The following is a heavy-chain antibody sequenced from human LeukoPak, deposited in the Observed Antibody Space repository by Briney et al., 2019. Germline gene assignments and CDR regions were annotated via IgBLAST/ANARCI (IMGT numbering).Heavy chain of an antibody. J-gene: IGHJ3*02. D-gene: IGHD5-24*01. CDR2: ISWNSGSI. Sequence: GGSLRLSCAASGFTFDDYAMHWVRQAPGKGLEWVSGISWNSGSIGYADSVKGRFTISRDNAKNSLYLQMNSLRAEDMALYYCAKVADDDAFDIWGQGTMVTVSS. CDR1: GFTFDDYA. V-gene: IGHV3-9*03. CDR3: AKVADDDAFDI.